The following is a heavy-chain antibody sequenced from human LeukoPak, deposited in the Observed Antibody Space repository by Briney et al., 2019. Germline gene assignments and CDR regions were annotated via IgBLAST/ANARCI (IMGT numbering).Heavy chain of an antibody. V-gene: IGHV3-23*01. D-gene: IGHD2-2*01. CDR1: GFTFSSYA. CDR3: AKERTSIAVVPAATDY. J-gene: IGHJ4*02. CDR2: ISGSGGST. Sequence: GGSLRLSCAASGFTFSSYAMSWVRQAPGKGLEWVSAISGSGGSTYYADSVKGRFTISRDNSKNTPYLQMNSLRAEDTAVYYCAKERTSIAVVPAATDYWGQGTLVTVSS.